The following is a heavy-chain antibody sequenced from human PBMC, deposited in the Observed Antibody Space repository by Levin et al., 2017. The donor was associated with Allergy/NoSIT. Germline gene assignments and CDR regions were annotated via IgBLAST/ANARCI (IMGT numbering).Heavy chain of an antibody. D-gene: IGHD3-9*01. Sequence: SETLSLTCTVSGGSISSYYWSWIRQPPGKGLEWIGYIYYSGNTNYNPSLKSRVTISVDTSKNQFSLKLSSVTAADTAVYYCARERRYYDILTPNYYYYYYMDGWGKGTTVTVSS. CDR3: ARERRYYDILTPNYYYYYYMDG. CDR1: GGSISSYY. V-gene: IGHV4-59*01. CDR2: IYYSGNT. J-gene: IGHJ6*03.